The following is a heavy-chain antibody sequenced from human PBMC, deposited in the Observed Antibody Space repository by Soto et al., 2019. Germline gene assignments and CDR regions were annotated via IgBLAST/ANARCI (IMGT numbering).Heavy chain of an antibody. CDR3: ARDYDFWSGYYTDYYGMDV. V-gene: IGHV4-31*03. CDR1: GGSISSGGYY. J-gene: IGHJ6*02. CDR2: IYYSGST. D-gene: IGHD3-3*01. Sequence: SETLSLTCTVSGGSISSGGYYWSWIRQHPGKGLEWIGYIYYSGSTYYNPSLKSRVTISVDTYKNQFSLKLSSVTAADTAVYYCARDYDFWSGYYTDYYGMDVWGQGTTVTVSS.